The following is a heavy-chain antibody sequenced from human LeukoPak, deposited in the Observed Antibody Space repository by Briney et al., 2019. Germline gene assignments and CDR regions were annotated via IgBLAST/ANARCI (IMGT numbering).Heavy chain of an antibody. D-gene: IGHD3-10*01. CDR2: IYSGGST. Sequence: GGSLRLSCVGSGFTVSSNYMSWVRQAPGKGLEWVSVIYSGGSTYYADSVKGRFTISRDNSKNTLYLQMNSLRAEDTAVYYCATGQPKTYYYGSGSYYYYWGQGTLVTVSS. V-gene: IGHV3-66*01. J-gene: IGHJ4*02. CDR1: GFTVSSNY. CDR3: ATGQPKTYYYGSGSYYYY.